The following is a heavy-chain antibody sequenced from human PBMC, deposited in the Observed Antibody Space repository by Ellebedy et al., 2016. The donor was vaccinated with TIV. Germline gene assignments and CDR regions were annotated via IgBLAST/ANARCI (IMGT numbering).Heavy chain of an antibody. Sequence: GESLKISCAASGFTFSNYVMSWVRQAPGKGLEWFATISAGGGATYYADSVKGRFNISRDNSENTLYLQMNSLRAEDTAVYYCASLGVRYCSGGSCYEASDYWGQGTLVTVSS. V-gene: IGHV3-23*01. J-gene: IGHJ4*02. CDR3: ASLGVRYCSGGSCYEASDY. CDR2: ISAGGGAT. CDR1: GFTFSNYV. D-gene: IGHD2-15*01.